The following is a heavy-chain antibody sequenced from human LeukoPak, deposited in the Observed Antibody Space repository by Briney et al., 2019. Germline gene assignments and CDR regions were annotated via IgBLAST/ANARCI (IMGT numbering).Heavy chain of an antibody. Sequence: SETLSLTCTVSGGSISSYYWSWIRQPAGKGLEWIGRIYTSGSTNYNPSLKSRVTMSVDTSKNQFSLKLSSVTAADTAVYYCARDMRHNYYDSSGYYYVSYYYYMDVWGKGTTVTLSS. CDR3: ARDMRHNYYDSSGYYYVSYYYYMDV. J-gene: IGHJ6*03. D-gene: IGHD3-22*01. V-gene: IGHV4-4*07. CDR2: IYTSGST. CDR1: GGSISSYY.